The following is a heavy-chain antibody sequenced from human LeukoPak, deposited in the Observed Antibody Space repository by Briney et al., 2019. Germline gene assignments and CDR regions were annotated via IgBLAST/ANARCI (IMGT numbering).Heavy chain of an antibody. V-gene: IGHV3-48*01. CDR3: VKDGMSMDSSWFDY. Sequence: PGGSLRLSCAASGFTFSSYSMNWVRQAPGKGLEWVSYISSSSSTIYYADSVKGRFTISRDNAKNSLYLQMNSLRVDDTAVYYCVKDGMSMDSSWFDYWGQGTLVTVSS. D-gene: IGHD6-13*01. CDR2: ISSSSSTI. J-gene: IGHJ4*02. CDR1: GFTFSSYS.